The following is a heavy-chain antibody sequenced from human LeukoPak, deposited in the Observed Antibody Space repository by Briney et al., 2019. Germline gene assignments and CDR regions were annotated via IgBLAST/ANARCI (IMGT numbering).Heavy chain of an antibody. J-gene: IGHJ6*03. CDR1: GYTFTGYY. D-gene: IGHD1-1*01. CDR3: ARGRYNWNDGYYYYMDV. V-gene: IGHV1-2*02. Sequence: ASVKVSCKASGYTFTGYYMHWVRQAPGQGLEWMGWINPNSGGTNYAQKFQGRVTMTRDTSITTAYMELSRLRSDDTAVYYCARGRYNWNDGYYYYMDVWGKGTTVTISS. CDR2: INPNSGGT.